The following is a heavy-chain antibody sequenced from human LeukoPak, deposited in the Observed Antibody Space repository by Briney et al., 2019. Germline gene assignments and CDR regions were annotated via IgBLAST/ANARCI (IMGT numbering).Heavy chain of an antibody. CDR1: GGSISSDH. CDR3: AREGAARPGFDY. CDR2: IYISGST. J-gene: IGHJ4*02. V-gene: IGHV4-4*07. D-gene: IGHD6-6*01. Sequence: SETLSLTCTVSGGSISSDHWNWIRQPAGKGLEWIGRIYISGSTNYNPTLKSRVTMSVEPSKNHSSLNLRSVTAADTAVYYCAREGAARPGFDYWGEGTLVTVSS.